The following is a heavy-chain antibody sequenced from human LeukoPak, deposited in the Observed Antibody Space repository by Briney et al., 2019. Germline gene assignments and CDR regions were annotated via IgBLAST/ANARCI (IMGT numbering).Heavy chain of an antibody. CDR1: GDSISSNIAA. CDR2: TYCRSKWYY. V-gene: IGHV6-1*01. CDR3: ARDYAPAMDYYYYYYMGV. Sequence: SQTLSLTCAISGDSISSNIAAWNWIRQSPSRGLEWLGRTYCRSKWYYDYAVSVKSRITINPDTSRNQFSLQLDSVTPEDTAVYYCARDYAPAMDYYYYYYMGVWGKGTTVTVSS. J-gene: IGHJ6*03. D-gene: IGHD5-18*01.